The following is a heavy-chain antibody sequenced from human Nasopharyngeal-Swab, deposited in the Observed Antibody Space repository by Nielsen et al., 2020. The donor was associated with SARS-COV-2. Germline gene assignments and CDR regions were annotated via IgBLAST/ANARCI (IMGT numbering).Heavy chain of an antibody. CDR3: TRGNYRVTIFGVVTTGDYGMDV. V-gene: IGHV3-49*02. CDR2: IRSKAYGGTT. D-gene: IGHD3-3*01. Sequence: WIRQPPGKGLEWVGFIRSKAYGGTTEYAASVKGRFTISRDDSKSIAYLQMNSLKTEDTAVYYCTRGNYRVTIFGVVTTGDYGMDVRGQGTTVTVSS. J-gene: IGHJ6*02.